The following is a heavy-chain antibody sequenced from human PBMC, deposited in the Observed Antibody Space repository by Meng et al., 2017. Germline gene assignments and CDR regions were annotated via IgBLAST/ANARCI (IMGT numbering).Heavy chain of an antibody. CDR3: ARDSGRFNFWSGYYTFDY. D-gene: IGHD3-3*01. Sequence: QVWLVQSGAEVKKPGASVKASCKASGYTFTSYGISWVRQAPGQGLEWMGWISAYNGNTNYAQKLQDRVTMTTDTSTSTAYMELRSLRSDDTAVYYCARDSGRFNFWSGYYTFDYWGQGTLVTVSS. CDR2: ISAYNGNT. J-gene: IGHJ4*02. CDR1: GYTFTSYG. V-gene: IGHV1-18*01.